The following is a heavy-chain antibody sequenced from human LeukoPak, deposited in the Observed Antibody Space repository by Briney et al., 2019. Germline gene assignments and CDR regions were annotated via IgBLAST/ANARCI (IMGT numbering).Heavy chain of an antibody. V-gene: IGHV1-2*02. CDR1: GYTFTGYF. J-gene: IGHJ3*02. D-gene: IGHD7-27*01. Sequence: ASVKVSCKASGYTFTGYFMHWVRQAPGQGLEWMGWINPNSGGTNYAQKFQGRVTMTRDTSISTAYMELSRLASDDTAVYYCARDILTDDAFDIWGQGTMVTVSS. CDR2: INPNSGGT. CDR3: ARDILTDDAFDI.